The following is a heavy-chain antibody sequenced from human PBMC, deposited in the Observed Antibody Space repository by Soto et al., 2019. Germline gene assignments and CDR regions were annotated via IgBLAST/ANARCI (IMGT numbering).Heavy chain of an antibody. CDR3: AKTGTYNPFDY. J-gene: IGHJ4*02. Sequence: QVQLVESGGGVVQPGRSLRLSCAASGFTFSSYGMHWVRQAPGKGLEWVAVISYDGSNKYYADSVKGRFTISRDNSKNTLYLQMNSLRAEDTAVYYCAKTGTYNPFDYWGQGTLVTVSS. D-gene: IGHD3-10*01. V-gene: IGHV3-30*18. CDR2: ISYDGSNK. CDR1: GFTFSSYG.